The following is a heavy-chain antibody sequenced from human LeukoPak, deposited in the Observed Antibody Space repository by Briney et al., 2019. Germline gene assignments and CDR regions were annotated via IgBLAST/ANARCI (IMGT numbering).Heavy chain of an antibody. CDR3: ARGPTMVRGVIYY. Sequence: PGGSLRLSCAASGFTFSSYSMNWVRQAPGRGLEWVSSISSSSSYIYYADSVKGRFTISRDNAKNSLYLQMNSLRAEDTAVYYCARGPTMVRGVIYYWGQGTLVTVSS. D-gene: IGHD3-10*01. V-gene: IGHV3-21*01. J-gene: IGHJ4*02. CDR2: ISSSSSYI. CDR1: GFTFSSYS.